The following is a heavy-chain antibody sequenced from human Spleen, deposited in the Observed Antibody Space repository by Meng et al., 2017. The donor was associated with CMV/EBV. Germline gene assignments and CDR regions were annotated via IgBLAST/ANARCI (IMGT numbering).Heavy chain of an antibody. CDR2: IYSGGDT. CDR1: GFTVSSGY. D-gene: IGHD2-2*01. CDR3: ARDPPSDCSITTCRVVE. J-gene: IGHJ4*02. Sequence: GGSLRLSCAASGFTVSSGYMSWVRQAPGKGLEWVSVIYSGGDTYYADSVKGRFIISRDTSKNTVYLQMNSPRAEDTAVYYCARDPPSDCSITTCRVVEWGQGTLVTVSS. V-gene: IGHV3-66*02.